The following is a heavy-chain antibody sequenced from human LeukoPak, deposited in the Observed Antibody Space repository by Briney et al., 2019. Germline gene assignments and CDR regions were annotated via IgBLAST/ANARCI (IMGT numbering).Heavy chain of an antibody. CDR3: ARGGRITIFGVDSNWFDP. Sequence: PSETLSLTCAVYGGSLSGYYWSWIRQPPGKGLEWIGEINHSGSTNYNPSLKSRVTISVDTSKNQFSLKLSSVTAADTAVYYCARGGRITIFGVDSNWFDPWGQGTLVTVSS. J-gene: IGHJ5*02. V-gene: IGHV4-34*01. CDR2: INHSGST. D-gene: IGHD3-3*01. CDR1: GGSLSGYY.